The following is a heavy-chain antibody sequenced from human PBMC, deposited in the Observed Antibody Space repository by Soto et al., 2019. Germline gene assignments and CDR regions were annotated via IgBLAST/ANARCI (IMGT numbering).Heavy chain of an antibody. Sequence: AETLSLTCTVSGGSISSYYWSWIRQPPGKGLEWIAYIYYSGSTNYNPSLKSRVTISVDTSKNHFPLKLGSVPAADTAVYYCARDMLSSGGWFDPWGQGTLVTVSS. CDR3: ARDMLSSGGWFDP. D-gene: IGHD3-16*01. CDR2: IYYSGST. CDR1: GGSISSYY. V-gene: IGHV4-59*01. J-gene: IGHJ5*02.